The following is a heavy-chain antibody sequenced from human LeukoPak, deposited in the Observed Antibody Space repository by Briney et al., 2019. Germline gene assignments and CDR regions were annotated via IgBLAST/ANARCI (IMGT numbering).Heavy chain of an antibody. V-gene: IGHV4-30-2*01. CDR2: IYHSGST. J-gene: IGHJ4*02. CDR1: GGSISSGGYY. CDR3: ARGVATPDLDYYFDY. D-gene: IGHD5-12*01. Sequence: SETLSLTCTVSGGSISSGGYYWSWIRQHPGKGLEWIGYIYHSGSTYYNPSLKSRVTISVDRSKNQFSLKLSSVTAADTAVYYCARGVATPDLDYYFDYWGQGTLVTVSS.